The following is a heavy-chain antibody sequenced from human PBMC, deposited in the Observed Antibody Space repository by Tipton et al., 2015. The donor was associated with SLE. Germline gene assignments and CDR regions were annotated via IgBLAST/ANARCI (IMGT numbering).Heavy chain of an antibody. J-gene: IGHJ4*02. V-gene: IGHV4-34*01. CDR2: INHRGST. D-gene: IGHD1-26*01. CDR1: GGSFSGYY. Sequence: TLSLTCAVYGGSFSGYYWSWIRQPPGKGLEWIGQINHRGSTNYNPSLKSRVTISVDTSKNQFSLKLSSVTAADTAVYYCAIRDGSYGVDYWGQGTLVTVSS. CDR3: AIRDGSYGVDY.